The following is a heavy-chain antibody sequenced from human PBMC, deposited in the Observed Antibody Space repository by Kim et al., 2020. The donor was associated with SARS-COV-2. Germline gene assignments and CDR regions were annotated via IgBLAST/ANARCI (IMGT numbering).Heavy chain of an antibody. CDR1: GYTFTSYG. V-gene: IGHV1-18*01. J-gene: IGHJ6*02. CDR2: ISAYNGNT. D-gene: IGHD3-10*01. Sequence: ASVKVSCKASGYTFTSYGISWVRQAPGQGLEWMGWISAYNGNTNYAQKLQGRVTMTTDTSTSTAYMELRSLRSDDTAVYYCARDSLITMVRESLIPKYYYYGMDVWGQGTTVTVSS. CDR3: ARDSLITMVRESLIPKYYYYGMDV.